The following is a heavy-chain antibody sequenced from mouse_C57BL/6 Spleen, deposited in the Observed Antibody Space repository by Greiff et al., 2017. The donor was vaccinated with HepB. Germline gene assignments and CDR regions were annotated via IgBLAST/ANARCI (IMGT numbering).Heavy chain of an antibody. CDR3: TTWGGRSYEWYFGG. J-gene: IGHJ1*03. CDR1: GYTFTSYW. V-gene: IGHV1-5*01. Sequence: EVQLQQSGTVLARPGASVKMSCKTSGYTFTSYWMHWVKQRPGQGLEWIGAIYPGNSDTSYNQKFKGKAKLTAVTSASTAYMELSSLTNEDSAVYYCTTWGGRSYEWYFGGWGTGTTVTVSS. D-gene: IGHD1-1*01. CDR2: IYPGNSDT.